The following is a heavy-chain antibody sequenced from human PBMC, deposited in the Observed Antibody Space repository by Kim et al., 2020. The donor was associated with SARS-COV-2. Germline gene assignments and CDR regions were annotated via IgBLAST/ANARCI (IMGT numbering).Heavy chain of an antibody. Sequence: GGSLRLSCAASGFTFNTYGMHWVRQAPGKGLEWVAVVWFDENNKYYGDSVKGRFTISRDNSKKTVCLQMNSLRAEDTAVYYCAKGRQASTLFGDGMDVWGQGTTVTVSS. J-gene: IGHJ6*02. CDR1: GFTFNTYG. CDR3: AKGRQASTLFGDGMDV. CDR2: VWFDENNK. D-gene: IGHD3-10*02. V-gene: IGHV3-33*06.